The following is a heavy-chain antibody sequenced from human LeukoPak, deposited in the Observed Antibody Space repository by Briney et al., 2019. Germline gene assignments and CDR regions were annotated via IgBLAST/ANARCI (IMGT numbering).Heavy chain of an antibody. Sequence: GGSLRLSCAASGFTLSSYGMHWVRQPQGEGLEWVAVISHDGSKKYSAESVKGRFTISRDNPKNTLYLQMNSLRAEDTAVYYCARANGQLWTTPDYWGQGTLVTISS. J-gene: IGHJ4*02. CDR2: ISHDGSKK. CDR3: ARANGQLWTTPDY. V-gene: IGHV3-30*03. CDR1: GFTLSSYG. D-gene: IGHD5-18*01.